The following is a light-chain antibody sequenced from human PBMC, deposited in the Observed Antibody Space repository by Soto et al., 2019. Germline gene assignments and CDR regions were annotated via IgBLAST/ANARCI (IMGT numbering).Light chain of an antibody. CDR3: QQSYRTPLT. CDR1: QSIGNY. J-gene: IGKJ4*01. CDR2: AAS. V-gene: IGKV1-39*01. Sequence: DIPMNQSPSSMSASVGDRVTITCRASQSIGNYLNWYQQKPGKAPKLLIYAASSLQSGVPPRFSGSSTGTDFTLTISSLQTEDFATYYCQQSYRTPLTFGGGTKVAI.